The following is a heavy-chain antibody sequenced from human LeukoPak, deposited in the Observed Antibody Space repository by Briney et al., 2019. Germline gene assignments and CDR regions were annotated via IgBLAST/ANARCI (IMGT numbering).Heavy chain of an antibody. CDR3: ARDLSPVEIVATVLDS. D-gene: IGHD5-12*01. V-gene: IGHV3-21*01. J-gene: IGHJ4*02. Sequence: GGSLRLSCAGSGFSLSTFDMSWVRQAPGRGLEWVSSISSRSTYLDYADSLKGRFTISRDNAKNSLYLQMNSLRAEDTGVYYCARDLSPVEIVATVLDSWGQGTLVTVSS. CDR2: ISSRSTYL. CDR1: GFSLSTFD.